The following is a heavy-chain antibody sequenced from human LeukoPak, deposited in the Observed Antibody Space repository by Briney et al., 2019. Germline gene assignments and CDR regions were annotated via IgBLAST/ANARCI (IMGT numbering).Heavy chain of an antibody. CDR1: GFTFSSSA. V-gene: IGHV3-48*03. J-gene: IGHJ5*02. Sequence: PGGSLRLSCAASGFTFSSSAMNWVRQAPGKGLEWVSYISSAASTRYYADSVKGRFTISRDNAKNSLYLQMNSLRGEDTAVYYCARDVSYYGGDWFVPWGQGNLVTVSS. D-gene: IGHD4-23*01. CDR3: ARDVSYYGGDWFVP. CDR2: ISSAASTR.